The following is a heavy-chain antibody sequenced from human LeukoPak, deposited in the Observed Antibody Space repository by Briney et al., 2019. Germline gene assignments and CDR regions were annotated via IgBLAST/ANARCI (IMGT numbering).Heavy chain of an antibody. CDR2: IYYSGST. CDR1: GGSISSYY. J-gene: IGHJ3*02. D-gene: IGHD4-23*01. V-gene: IGHV4-59*01. CDR3: AITTVVTRHDAFDI. Sequence: SETLSLTCTVSGGSISSYYWSWIRQPPGKGLEWIGYIYYSGSTNYNPSLKSRVTISVDTSKNQFSLKLSSVTAADTAVYYCAITTVVTRHDAFDIWGQGTMVTVSS.